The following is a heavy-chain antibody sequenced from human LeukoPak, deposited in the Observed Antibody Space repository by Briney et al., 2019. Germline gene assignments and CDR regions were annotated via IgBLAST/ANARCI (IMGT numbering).Heavy chain of an antibody. CDR1: GGTFSSYA. Sequence: ASVKVSCKASGGTFSSYAISWVRQAPGQGLEWTGGIIPIFGTANYAQKFQGRVTITADESTSTVYMELSSLRSEDTAVYYCARQRGGQYEDGFDIWGQGTMVTVSS. CDR2: IIPIFGTA. D-gene: IGHD2-8*01. CDR3: ARQRGGQYEDGFDI. V-gene: IGHV1-69*13. J-gene: IGHJ3*02.